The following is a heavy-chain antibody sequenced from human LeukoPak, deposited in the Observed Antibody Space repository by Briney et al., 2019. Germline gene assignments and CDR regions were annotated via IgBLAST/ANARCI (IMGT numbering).Heavy chain of an antibody. D-gene: IGHD2-2*01. CDR2: ISAYNGNT. V-gene: IGHV1-18*01. CDR3: ARGLGCSSTSCSRNGYWFDP. CDR1: GYTFTSYS. J-gene: IGHJ5*02. Sequence: GASVKVSCKASGYTFTSYSISWVRQAPGQGLEWMGWISAYNGNTNYAQKLQGRVTMTTDTSTSTAYMELRSLRSDDTAVYYCARGLGCSSTSCSRNGYWFDPWGQGTLVTVSS.